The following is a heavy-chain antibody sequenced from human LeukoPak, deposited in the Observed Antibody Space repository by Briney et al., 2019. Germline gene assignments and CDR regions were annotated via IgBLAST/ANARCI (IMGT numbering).Heavy chain of an antibody. V-gene: IGHV3-9*01. CDR3: TKGGMTTMTAFDF. CDR1: GLTFDDYA. CDR2: ISWNSYNI. D-gene: IGHD4-17*01. J-gene: IGHJ4*02. Sequence: PGGSLRLSCAASGLTFDDYAMHWVRQAPGKGLEWVSGISWNSYNIGYADSVKGRFTISRDNAKNSMYLQMNSLRAEDTALYYCTKGGMTTMTAFDFWGQGTPVTVSS.